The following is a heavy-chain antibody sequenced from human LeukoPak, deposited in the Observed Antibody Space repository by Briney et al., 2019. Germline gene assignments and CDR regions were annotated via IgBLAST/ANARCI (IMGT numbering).Heavy chain of an antibody. D-gene: IGHD5-24*01. V-gene: IGHV4-59*08. J-gene: IGHJ4*02. CDR1: GGSISSYY. CDR3: ARGAGAGYNLQPFDY. Sequence: TSETLSLTCTVSGGSISSYYWSWIRQPPGKGLEWIGYIYYSGSTKYNPSLKSRVSISVDTSKNQFSLKLSSVTAVDTAVYYCARGAGAGYNLQPFDYWGQGTLVTVSS. CDR2: IYYSGST.